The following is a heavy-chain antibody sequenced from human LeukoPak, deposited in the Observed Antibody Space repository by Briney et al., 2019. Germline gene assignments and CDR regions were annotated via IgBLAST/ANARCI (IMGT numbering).Heavy chain of an antibody. V-gene: IGHV3-11*01. J-gene: IGHJ4*02. Sequence: GGSLRLSCAASGFTFSDYYMSWIRQAPGKGLEWVSYISSSGKTIYYADSVKGRFTISRDNSKNTLYLQMNSLRAEDTAVYYCARGAGYNYPYYFDYWGQGTLVTVSS. CDR3: ARGAGYNYPYYFDY. CDR1: GFTFSDYY. CDR2: ISSSGKTI. D-gene: IGHD5-24*01.